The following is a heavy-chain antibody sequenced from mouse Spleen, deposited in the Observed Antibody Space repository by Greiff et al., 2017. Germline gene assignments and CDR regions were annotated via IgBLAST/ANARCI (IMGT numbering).Heavy chain of an antibody. J-gene: IGHJ2*01. V-gene: IGHV1-69*02. CDR2: IYPSDSYT. CDR1: GYTFTSYW. Sequence: QVQLQQPGAELVRPGASVKLSCKASGYTFTSYWINWVKQRPGQGLEWIGNIYPSDSYTNYNQKFKDKATLTVDKSSSTAYMQLSSPTSEDSAVYYCTRRGYDGDYFDYWGQGTTLTVSS. CDR3: TRRGYDGDYFDY. D-gene: IGHD2-2*01.